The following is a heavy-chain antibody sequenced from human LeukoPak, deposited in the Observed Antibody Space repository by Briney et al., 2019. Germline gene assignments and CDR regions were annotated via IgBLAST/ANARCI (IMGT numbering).Heavy chain of an antibody. D-gene: IGHD3-22*01. CDR2: ISYDGSNK. V-gene: IGHV3-30*18. CDR3: MKEGYFYDSSSYNDYYGMDV. Sequence: GGSLRLSCAASGFPFSSYCMHWVRQAPGKGLEWVAVISYDGSNKYYADSVKRRFTIHRDNSKNTLYLQMNSLRAEDTPVYHCMKEGYFYDSSSYNDYYGMDVWGQGTTDTVSS. CDR1: GFPFSSYC. J-gene: IGHJ6*01.